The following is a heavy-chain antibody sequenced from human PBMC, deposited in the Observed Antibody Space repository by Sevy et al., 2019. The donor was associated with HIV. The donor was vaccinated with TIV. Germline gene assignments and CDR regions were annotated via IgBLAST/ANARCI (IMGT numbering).Heavy chain of an antibody. Sequence: ASVKVSCKASGYTFTDYYIHWVRQAPGQGLEWMAWINPNDGVTNYAQRFQGGVTVIRDTSVSTAYMELRGLRYDDTAIYYCARLTTKPTSDLYGMDVWGQGTTVTVSS. J-gene: IGHJ6*02. CDR2: INPNDGVT. D-gene: IGHD4-17*01. CDR1: GYTFTDYY. V-gene: IGHV1-2*02. CDR3: ARLTTKPTSDLYGMDV.